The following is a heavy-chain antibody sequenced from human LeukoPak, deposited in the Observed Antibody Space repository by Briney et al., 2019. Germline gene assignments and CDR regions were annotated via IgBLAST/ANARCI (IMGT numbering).Heavy chain of an antibody. V-gene: IGHV3-23*01. CDR3: AKDRPPLDDDYGYYYYYMDV. CDR2: ISGSGGST. J-gene: IGHJ6*03. D-gene: IGHD4-17*01. Sequence: GGSLRLSCAASGFTFSSYAMSWVRQAPGKGLEWVSAISGSGGSTYYADSVKGRFTISRDNSKNTLYLQMNSLRAEDTAVYYCAKDRPPLDDDYGYYYYYMDVWGKGTTVTVSS. CDR1: GFTFSSYA.